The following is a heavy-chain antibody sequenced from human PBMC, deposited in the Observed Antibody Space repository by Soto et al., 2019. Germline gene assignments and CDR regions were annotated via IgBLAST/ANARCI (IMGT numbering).Heavy chain of an antibody. Sequence: GESLKISCQGSGYRFSSYGIAWVRQMPGKGREWMGIVYPGDSDTRYSPSFQGQVTISADKSISTAYLQWSSLKTSDTAMYYCARLSGCRNGDCYKFDYWGQGTLVTVSS. J-gene: IGHJ4*02. CDR3: ARLSGCRNGDCYKFDY. CDR2: VYPGDSDT. V-gene: IGHV5-51*01. D-gene: IGHD2-21*01. CDR1: GYRFSSYG.